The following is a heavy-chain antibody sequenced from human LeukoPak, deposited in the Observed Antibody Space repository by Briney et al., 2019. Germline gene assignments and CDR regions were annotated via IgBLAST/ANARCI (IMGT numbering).Heavy chain of an antibody. Sequence: SETLSLTCTISGGSISSGDYYWSWIRQPPGKGLEWIGYIYYSGSTYYNPSLKSRVTISVDTSKNQFSLKLSSVTAADTAVYYCARDSYDFWSGYYSPSDVWGKGTTVTVSS. J-gene: IGHJ6*04. D-gene: IGHD3-3*01. CDR1: GGSISSGDYY. V-gene: IGHV4-30-4*08. CDR2: IYYSGST. CDR3: ARDSYDFWSGYYSPSDV.